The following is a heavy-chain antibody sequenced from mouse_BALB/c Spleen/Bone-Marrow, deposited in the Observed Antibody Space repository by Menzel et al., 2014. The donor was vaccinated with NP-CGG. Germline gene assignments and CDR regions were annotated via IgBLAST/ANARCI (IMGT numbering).Heavy chain of an antibody. V-gene: IGHV5-6-5*01. CDR1: GITVSSYA. D-gene: IGHD2-13*01. CDR3: ARGGMTPFDF. J-gene: IGHJ2*01. Sequence: EVMLVESGGGLVKPGGSLKLSCEASGITVSSYAMSWVRQTPEKRLEWVACIGSGGRKHYPDSVEGRLTISRDNARNILYLQVSSLRSEDTAMYYCARGGMTPFDFWGQGITLTVSS. CDR2: IGSGGRK.